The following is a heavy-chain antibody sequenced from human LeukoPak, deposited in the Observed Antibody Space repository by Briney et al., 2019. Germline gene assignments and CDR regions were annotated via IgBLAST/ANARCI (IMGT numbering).Heavy chain of an antibody. D-gene: IGHD1-26*01. CDR1: GYTFSSYG. Sequence: ASVKVSCKASGYTFSSYGISWVRQAPGQGLEWMGWINPNSGGTNYAQKFQGRVTMTRDTSISTAYMELSRLRSDDTAVYYCARREVVGAADYWGQGTLVTVSS. CDR3: ARREVVGAADY. V-gene: IGHV1-2*02. J-gene: IGHJ4*02. CDR2: INPNSGGT.